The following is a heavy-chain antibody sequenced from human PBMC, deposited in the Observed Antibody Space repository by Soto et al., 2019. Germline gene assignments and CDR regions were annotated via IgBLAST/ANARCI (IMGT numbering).Heavy chain of an antibody. D-gene: IGHD6-13*01. Sequence: ASVNVSCKASGYTFTSYGIHWVRQAPGQRLEWMGWINAANGDTKYSPKFQGRVTITRDTSASTAYMELSSLRSEDTVVYYCVRRHVSATGIDWFDPWGQGTLVTVSS. CDR3: VRRHVSATGIDWFDP. CDR2: INAANGDT. CDR1: GYTFTSYG. J-gene: IGHJ5*02. V-gene: IGHV1-3*01.